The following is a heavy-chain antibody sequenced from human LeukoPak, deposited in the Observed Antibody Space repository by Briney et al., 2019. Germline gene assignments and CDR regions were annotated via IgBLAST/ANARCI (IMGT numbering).Heavy chain of an antibody. CDR1: GFTFTTSA. D-gene: IGHD4-17*01. J-gene: IGHJ4*02. CDR3: ARVPYGDPRPFDY. CDR2: IVVGSDNT. Sequence: SVKVSCKASGFTFTTSAVQWVRQARGQRLEWIGWIVVGSDNTNYAQKFQERVTITRDTSISTAYMELSRLRSDDTAVYYCARVPYGDPRPFDYWGQGTLVTVSS. V-gene: IGHV1-58*01.